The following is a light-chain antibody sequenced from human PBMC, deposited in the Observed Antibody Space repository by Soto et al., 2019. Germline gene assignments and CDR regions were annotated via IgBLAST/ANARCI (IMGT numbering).Light chain of an antibody. Sequence: EIVLTQSAGTLSLSPGERATLSCRASQSVTNSYLAWYQQKPGQAPSLLISGASSRATGIPDRFSGSGSGTDFTLTISRLEPEDFAVYFCQQYASSRTFGQGTKV. V-gene: IGKV3-20*01. CDR2: GAS. J-gene: IGKJ1*01. CDR1: QSVTNSY. CDR3: QQYASSRT.